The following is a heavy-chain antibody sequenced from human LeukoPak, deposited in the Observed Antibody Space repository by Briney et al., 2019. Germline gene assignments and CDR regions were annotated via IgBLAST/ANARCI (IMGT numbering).Heavy chain of an antibody. J-gene: IGHJ6*03. Sequence: GGSLRLSCAASGFTFSSYWMSWVRQAPGKGLDWVANIKQDGSEKYYVDSVKGRFTISRDDAKNSLYLQMNSLRAEDTAVYYCARDRQYSSSYYYYYYMDVWGKGTTVTVSS. D-gene: IGHD6-13*01. CDR3: ARDRQYSSSYYYYYYMDV. CDR1: GFTFSSYW. V-gene: IGHV3-7*01. CDR2: IKQDGSEK.